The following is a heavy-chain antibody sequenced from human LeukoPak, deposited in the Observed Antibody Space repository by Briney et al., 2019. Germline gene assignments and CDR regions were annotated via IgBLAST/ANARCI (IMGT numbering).Heavy chain of an antibody. CDR3: AKTVTTYNYYGMDV. V-gene: IGHV3-30*18. CDR1: GFTFSTYG. Sequence: GGSLRLSSAASGFTFSTYGIHWVRQAPGKGLEWVAVISYDGSNKYYVDSVKGRFTISRDNSKNTLYLQMNSLRAEDTAVCYCAKTVTTYNYYGMDVWGQGTTVTVSS. CDR2: ISYDGSNK. J-gene: IGHJ6*02. D-gene: IGHD4-17*01.